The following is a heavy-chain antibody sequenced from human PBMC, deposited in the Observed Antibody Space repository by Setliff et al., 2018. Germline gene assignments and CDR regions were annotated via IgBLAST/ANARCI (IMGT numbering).Heavy chain of an antibody. CDR1: GYTLTELP. J-gene: IGHJ3*02. CDR3: ATNSGGNTIDAFDI. V-gene: IGHV1-24*01. Sequence: ASVKVSCKVSGYTLTELPMHWVRQAPGKGLEWMGGFDPEDGETIYAQKFQGRVTMTEDTSTDTAYMEPSSLRSEDTAVYYCATNSGGNTIDAFDIWGQGTMVPVSS. D-gene: IGHD2-15*01. CDR2: FDPEDGET.